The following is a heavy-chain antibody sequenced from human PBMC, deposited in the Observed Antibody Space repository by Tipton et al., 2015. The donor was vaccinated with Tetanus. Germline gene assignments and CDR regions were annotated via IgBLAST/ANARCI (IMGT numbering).Heavy chain of an antibody. CDR2: MNPNSGNT. V-gene: IGHV1-8*01. CDR3: ARDLRGGCYDRSGYRTGY. J-gene: IGHJ4*02. CDR1: GYTFTSYD. Sequence: QLVQSGAEVKKPGASVKVSCKASGYTFTSYDINWVRQATGQGLEWMGWMNPNSGNTGYAQKFQGRVTMTRNTSISTAYMELSSLRSEDTHVYYCARDLRGGCYDRSGYRTGYWGQGALVTVSS. D-gene: IGHD3-22*01.